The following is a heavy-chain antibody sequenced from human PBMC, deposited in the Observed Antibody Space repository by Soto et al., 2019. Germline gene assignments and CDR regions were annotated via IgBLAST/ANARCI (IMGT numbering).Heavy chain of an antibody. Sequence: QVQLQESGPGLVKPSQTLSLTCTVSGGSISSGDYYWSWIRQPPGKGLEWIGYIYYSGSTYYNPSLTRRVTISVDTSKNQFSLKLSSVTAADTAVYYCARVVRKAGDHSFDYWGQGTLVTVSS. J-gene: IGHJ4*02. CDR3: ARVVRKAGDHSFDY. CDR1: GGSISSGDYY. V-gene: IGHV4-30-4*01. CDR2: IYYSGST. D-gene: IGHD4-17*01.